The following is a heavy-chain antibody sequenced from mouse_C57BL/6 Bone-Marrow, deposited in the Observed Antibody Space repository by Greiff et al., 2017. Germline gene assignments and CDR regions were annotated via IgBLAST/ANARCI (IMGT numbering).Heavy chain of an antibody. J-gene: IGHJ3*01. Sequence: EVHVVESVAELVRPGASVKLSCTASGFNIKNTYMHWVKQRPEQGLEWIGRIDPANGNTKYAPKFQGKATITADTSSNTAYLQLSSLTSEDAAIYCSAIDLLLRPFAYWGQGTLVTVSA. CDR2: IDPANGNT. D-gene: IGHD1-1*01. CDR1: GFNIKNTY. CDR3: AIDLLLRPFAY. V-gene: IGHV14-3*01.